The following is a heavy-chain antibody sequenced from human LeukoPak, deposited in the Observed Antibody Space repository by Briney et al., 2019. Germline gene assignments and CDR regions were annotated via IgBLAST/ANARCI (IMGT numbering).Heavy chain of an antibody. V-gene: IGHV4-59*08. CDR2: IYYSGST. CDR3: ARHSGSYPYWYFDL. D-gene: IGHD1-26*01. CDR1: GGSISSYY. Sequence: SETLSLTCTVSGGSISSYYWSWIRQPPGKGLEWIGYIYYSGSTNYNPSLKSRVTISADTSKNQFSLKLSSVTAADTAVYYCARHSGSYPYWYFDLWGRGTLVTVSS. J-gene: IGHJ2*01.